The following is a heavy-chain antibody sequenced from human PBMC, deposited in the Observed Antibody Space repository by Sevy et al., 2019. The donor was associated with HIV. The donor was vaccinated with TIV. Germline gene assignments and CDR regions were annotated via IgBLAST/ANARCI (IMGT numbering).Heavy chain of an antibody. Sequence: GGSLRVSCAASGFTCSSYSMNWVRQAPGKGLEWVSYISSSSSTIYYADSVKGRFTISRDNAKNSLYLQMNSLSAEDTAVYYCARDLATVTTPLDYWGQGTLVTVSS. V-gene: IGHV3-48*01. CDR1: GFTCSSYS. CDR3: ARDLATVTTPLDY. J-gene: IGHJ4*02. D-gene: IGHD4-4*01. CDR2: ISSSSSTI.